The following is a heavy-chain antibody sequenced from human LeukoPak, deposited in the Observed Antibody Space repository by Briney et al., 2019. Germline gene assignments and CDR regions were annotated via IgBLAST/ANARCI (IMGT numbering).Heavy chain of an antibody. CDR2: INPNSGGT. D-gene: IGHD6-6*01. CDR1: VYTFTDYY. Sequence: ASVKVSCKASVYTFTDYYMHWVRQAPGQGLEGMGWINPNSGGTNFAQKFQGRVAMTRDTSISTAYMELGSLRSDDTAVYYCARARWQLVPYFDSWGQGTLVTVSS. V-gene: IGHV1-2*02. J-gene: IGHJ4*02. CDR3: ARARWQLVPYFDS.